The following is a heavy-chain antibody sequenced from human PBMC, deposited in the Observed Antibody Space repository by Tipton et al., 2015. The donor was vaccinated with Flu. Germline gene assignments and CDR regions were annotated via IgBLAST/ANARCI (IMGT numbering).Heavy chain of an antibody. CDR1: GFTFSIYG. J-gene: IGHJ1*01. Sequence: QLVQSGGGLVQPGESLRLSCAASGFTFSIYGMHWVRQAPGKGLEWVAFMRYDGSKKYYADSVKGRFTISRDNSENTLYLQLNSLRAEDTAVYYCAKVHGDYLEYFHHWGQGTLVTVSS. CDR3: AKVHGDYLEYFHH. CDR2: MRYDGSKK. D-gene: IGHD4-17*01. V-gene: IGHV3-30*02.